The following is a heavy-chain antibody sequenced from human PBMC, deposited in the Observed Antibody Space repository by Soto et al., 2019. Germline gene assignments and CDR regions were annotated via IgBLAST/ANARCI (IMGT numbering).Heavy chain of an antibody. V-gene: IGHV4-31*03. J-gene: IGHJ4*02. Sequence: QVQLQESGPGLVKPSQTLSLTCTVSGGSISSGGYYWSWIRQHPGKGLEWIGYIYYSGSTYYNPSIKSRVTIPVDKSKNQFSLKLSSVTAADTAVYYCARWVGATPFDYWGQGTLVTVSS. D-gene: IGHD1-26*01. CDR1: GGSISSGGYY. CDR2: IYYSGST. CDR3: ARWVGATPFDY.